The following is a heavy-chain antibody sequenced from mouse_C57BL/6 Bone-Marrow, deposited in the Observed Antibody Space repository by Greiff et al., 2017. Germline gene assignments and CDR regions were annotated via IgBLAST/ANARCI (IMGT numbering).Heavy chain of an antibody. V-gene: IGHV1-81*01. CDR2: IYPRSGNT. Sequence: VQLQQSGAELARPGASVKLSCKASGYTFTSYGISWVKQRTGQGLEWIGEIYPRSGNTYYNEKFKGKATLTEDKSSSTAYMALRSLTSEDSAVYFCARSEYYGNGDYWGQGTSVTVSS. J-gene: IGHJ4*01. D-gene: IGHD2-1*01. CDR3: ARSEYYGNGDY. CDR1: GYTFTSYG.